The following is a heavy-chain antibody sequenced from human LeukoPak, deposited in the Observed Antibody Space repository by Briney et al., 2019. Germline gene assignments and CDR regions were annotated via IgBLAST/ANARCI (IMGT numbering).Heavy chain of an antibody. CDR3: AKDYDFWSGYSFGY. D-gene: IGHD3-3*01. CDR2: ISYDGSNK. CDR1: GFTFSSYG. Sequence: GGSLRLSCAASGFTFSSYGMHWVRQAPGKGLEWVAVISYDGSNKYYADSVKGRFTISRDNSKNTLYLQMNSLRAEDTAVYYCAKDYDFWSGYSFGYWGQGTLVTVSS. J-gene: IGHJ4*02. V-gene: IGHV3-30*18.